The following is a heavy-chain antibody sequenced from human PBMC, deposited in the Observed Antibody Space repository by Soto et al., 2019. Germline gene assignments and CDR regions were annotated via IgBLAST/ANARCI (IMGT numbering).Heavy chain of an antibody. CDR3: ARVVVLVPAAPYYYYYGMDV. V-gene: IGHV4-30-4*01. Sequence: SETLSLTCTVSGGSISSGDYYWSWIRQPPGKGLEWIGYIYYSGSTYYNPSLKSRVTISVDTSKNQFSLKLSSVTAADTAVYYCARVVVLVPAAPYYYYYGMDVWGQGTTVTAP. J-gene: IGHJ6*02. CDR2: IYYSGST. CDR1: GGSISSGDYY. D-gene: IGHD2-2*01.